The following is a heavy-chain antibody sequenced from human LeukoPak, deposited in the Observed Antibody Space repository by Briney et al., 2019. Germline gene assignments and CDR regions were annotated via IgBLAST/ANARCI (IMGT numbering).Heavy chain of an antibody. Sequence: GGSLRLSCAASGITVSSNYMSWVRQAPGKGLEWVSVMYSGGNTYYADSVKGRFTISRDNSKNTLYLQMNSLRAEDTAVYYCAKRSGFGELSDPYYYYGMDVWGQGTTVTVSS. CDR3: AKRSGFGELSDPYYYYGMDV. D-gene: IGHD3-10*01. CDR2: MYSGGNT. V-gene: IGHV3-53*01. J-gene: IGHJ6*02. CDR1: GITVSSNY.